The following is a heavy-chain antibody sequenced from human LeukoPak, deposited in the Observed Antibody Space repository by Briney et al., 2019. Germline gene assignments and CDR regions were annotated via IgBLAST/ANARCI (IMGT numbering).Heavy chain of an antibody. CDR3: AKHGITGTLDY. V-gene: IGHV3-30*18. D-gene: IGHD1-20*01. CDR1: GFTFSSYG. J-gene: IGHJ4*02. CDR2: ISYDGSNK. Sequence: GGSLRLSCAASGFTFSSYGMHWVRQAPGKGLEWVAVISYDGSNKYHADSVKGRFTISRDNSKNTLYLQMNSLRAEDTAVYYCAKHGITGTLDYWGQGTLVTVSS.